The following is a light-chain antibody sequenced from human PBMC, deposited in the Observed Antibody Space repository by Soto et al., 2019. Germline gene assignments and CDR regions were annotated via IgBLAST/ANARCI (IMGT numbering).Light chain of an antibody. CDR1: QSISTW. CDR2: RAS. Sequence: DIQMTQSPSTLSASVGDRDNITCRASQSISTWLAWYQQKPGQAPKLLIYRASSLQTGVPSRFSGSGSGAEFTLTISRLPSDVVATYYFQQYNSSFFTFGPGTKVDVK. J-gene: IGKJ3*01. V-gene: IGKV1-5*03. CDR3: QQYNSSFFT.